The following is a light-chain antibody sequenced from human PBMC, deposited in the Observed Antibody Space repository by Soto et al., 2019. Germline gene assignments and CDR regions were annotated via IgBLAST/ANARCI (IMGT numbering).Light chain of an antibody. Sequence: QSALTQPASVSGSPGQSITISCPGTSIDVGYNNYVSWFQQHPGKAPKLLIYEVSRRPSGVSNRFSGSKSANTASLTISGLQAEDEADYYCTSHTASSTWVFGGGTKLTVL. V-gene: IGLV2-14*01. CDR2: EVS. J-gene: IGLJ3*02. CDR1: SIDVGYNNY. CDR3: TSHTASSTWV.